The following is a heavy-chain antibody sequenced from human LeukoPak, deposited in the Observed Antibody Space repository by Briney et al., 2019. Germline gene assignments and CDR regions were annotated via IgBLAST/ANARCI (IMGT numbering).Heavy chain of an antibody. D-gene: IGHD3-3*01. Sequence: SETLSLTCTVSGGSISSSSYYWGWIRQPPGKGLEWLGRIYYSGSTYYNPSLKSRVTISVDTSKNQFSLKLSSVTAADTAVYYCARHGIVDYDFWSGSYRNFDYWGQGTLVTVSS. CDR2: IYYSGST. CDR1: GGSISSSSYY. CDR3: ARHGIVDYDFWSGSYRNFDY. V-gene: IGHV4-39*01. J-gene: IGHJ4*02.